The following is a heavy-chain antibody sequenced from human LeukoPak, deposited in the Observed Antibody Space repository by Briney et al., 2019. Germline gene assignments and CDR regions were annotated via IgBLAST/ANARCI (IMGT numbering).Heavy chain of an antibody. D-gene: IGHD3-22*01. CDR3: AKKAGYDSMSIDY. Sequence: GASLRLSCAASGFTFSSYAMSWVRQAPGKGLEWVSAISGSGGSTYYADSVKGRFTISRDNSKNTLYLQMNSLRAKDTAVYYCAKKAGYDSMSIDYWGQGTLVTVSS. J-gene: IGHJ4*02. CDR1: GFTFSSYA. CDR2: ISGSGGST. V-gene: IGHV3-23*01.